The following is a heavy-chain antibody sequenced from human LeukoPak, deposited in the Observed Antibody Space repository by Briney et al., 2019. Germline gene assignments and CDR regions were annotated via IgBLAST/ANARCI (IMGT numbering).Heavy chain of an antibody. CDR2: INAGNGNT. D-gene: IGHD2/OR15-2a*01. CDR3: ARDQPNDPAGYYYW. V-gene: IGHV1-3*01. CDR1: GYTFTSYA. Sequence: ASVKVSCKASGYTFTSYAMHWVRQAPGQRLEWMGWINAGNGNTKYSQKFQGRVTITRDTSASTAHMELSSLRSEDTAVYYCARDQPNDPAGYYYWWGQGTLVTVSS. J-gene: IGHJ4*02.